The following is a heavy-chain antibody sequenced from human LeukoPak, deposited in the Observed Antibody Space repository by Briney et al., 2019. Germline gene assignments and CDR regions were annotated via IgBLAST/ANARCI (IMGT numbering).Heavy chain of an antibody. CDR1: GFTFSSYE. Sequence: PGGSLRLSCAASGFTFSSYEMNWVRQAPGKGLEWVSYISSSGSTIYYADSVKGRFTISRDNAKNSLYLQMNSLRAEDTAVYYCARAASRYSSSWYYHDYWGQGTLVTVSS. J-gene: IGHJ4*02. CDR3: ARAASRYSSSWYYHDY. D-gene: IGHD6-13*01. CDR2: ISSSGSTI. V-gene: IGHV3-48*03.